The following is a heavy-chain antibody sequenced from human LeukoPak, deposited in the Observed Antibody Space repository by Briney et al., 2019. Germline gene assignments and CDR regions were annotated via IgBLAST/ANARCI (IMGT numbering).Heavy chain of an antibody. D-gene: IGHD4-23*01. V-gene: IGHV1-46*01. CDR2: INPSGGST. CDR1: GYTFTSYY. J-gene: IGHJ4*02. Sequence: ASVKVSCKASGYTFTSYYMHWVRQAPGQGLEWMGIINPSGGSTSYAQKFQGRVTMTRDTSTSTVYMELSSLRSEDTAVYYCATGVKGYYGGNSEALDYWGQGTLVTVSS. CDR3: ATGVKGYYGGNSEALDY.